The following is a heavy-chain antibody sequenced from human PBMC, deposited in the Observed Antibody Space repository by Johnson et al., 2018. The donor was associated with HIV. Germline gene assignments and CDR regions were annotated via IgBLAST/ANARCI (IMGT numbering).Heavy chain of an antibody. Sequence: QVQLVESGGGVVQPGRSPRLSCAATGFTFSNFDMDWVRQAPGRGLEWIVSISYDGSNKYYGDSVKGRFTISRDNSKNTLYLQMDSLRTEDTGVYYCAKAYCPGCDGFDIWGQGTMVTVSS. CDR3: AKAYCPGCDGFDI. CDR1: GFTFSNFD. CDR2: ISYDGSNK. J-gene: IGHJ3*02. D-gene: IGHD2-21*01. V-gene: IGHV3-30*18.